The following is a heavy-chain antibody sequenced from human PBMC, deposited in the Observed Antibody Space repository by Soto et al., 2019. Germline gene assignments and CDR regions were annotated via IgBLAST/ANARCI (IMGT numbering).Heavy chain of an antibody. J-gene: IGHJ4*02. D-gene: IGHD4-4*01. CDR2: IHFRGST. CDR1: GGSISRGVYY. CDR3: ARVSPPYSNYYDL. Sequence: QVQLQESGPGLVQPSQTLALTCTVSGGSISRGVYYWGWIRQPPGKGLEWIGYIHFRGSTYYSPSLKSRVTISVDTSKNLFSLNLTSLTAADTAVYYCARVSPPYSNYYDLRGQGTLVTVSS. V-gene: IGHV4-30-4*01.